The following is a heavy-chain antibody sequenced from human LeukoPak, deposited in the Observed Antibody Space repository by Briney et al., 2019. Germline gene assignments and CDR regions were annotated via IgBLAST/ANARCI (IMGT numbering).Heavy chain of an antibody. D-gene: IGHD3-3*01. CDR1: GFSFRTYW. CDR2: IKQDGSER. J-gene: IGHJ4*02. V-gene: IGHV3-7*01. Sequence: GGSLRLXCAASGFSFRTYWMTWVRQAPGKALEWLANIKQDGSERNYVDSVKGRFTISRDNAKNSLYLQMSSLKADDTAVYYCARENWAPYDWGQGTLVTVSS. CDR3: ARENWAPYD.